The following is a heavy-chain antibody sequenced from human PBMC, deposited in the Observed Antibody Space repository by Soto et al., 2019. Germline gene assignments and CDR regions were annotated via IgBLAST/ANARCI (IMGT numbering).Heavy chain of an antibody. CDR1: GGSISSYY. Sequence: PSETLSLTCTVSGGSISSYYWSWIRQPPGKGLEWIGYIYYSGSTNYNPSLKSRVTISVDTSKNQFSLKLSSVTAADTAAYYCARVGRDGYNSFDYWGQGTLVTVSS. J-gene: IGHJ4*02. V-gene: IGHV4-59*01. CDR3: ARVGRDGYNSFDY. D-gene: IGHD5-12*01. CDR2: IYYSGST.